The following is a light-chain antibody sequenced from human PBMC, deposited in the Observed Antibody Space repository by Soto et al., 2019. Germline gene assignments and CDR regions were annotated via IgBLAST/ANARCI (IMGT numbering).Light chain of an antibody. CDR2: ENN. J-gene: IGLJ2*01. Sequence: QSVLTQPPSVSAAPGQKVTISCSGSSSNIGNNYVSWYQQLPGTAPKLLIYENNKRPSGIPDRFSGSKSGTSATLGITGLQTEDEADYYCGTWDSSLSAGPVVFGGGTKLTVL. V-gene: IGLV1-51*02. CDR3: GTWDSSLSAGPVV. CDR1: SSNIGNNY.